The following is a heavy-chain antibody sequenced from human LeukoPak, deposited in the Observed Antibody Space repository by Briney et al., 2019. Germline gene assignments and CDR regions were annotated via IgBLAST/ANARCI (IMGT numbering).Heavy chain of an antibody. D-gene: IGHD3-9*01. Sequence: PGGSLRLSCAASGFTFSSYWMSWVRQAPGKGLEWVANIKQDGSEKGYVASVKGRFTISRDDAKRSLYLQMNSLRAEDTAVYYCAREGGEKRYFRFYYYGMDVWGQGTTLTVSS. CDR3: AREGGEKRYFRFYYYGMDV. V-gene: IGHV3-7*01. J-gene: IGHJ6*02. CDR1: GFTFSSYW. CDR2: IKQDGSEK.